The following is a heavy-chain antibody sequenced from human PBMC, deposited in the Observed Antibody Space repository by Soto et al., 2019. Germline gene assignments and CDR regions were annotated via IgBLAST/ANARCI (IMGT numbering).Heavy chain of an antibody. V-gene: IGHV3-33*01. D-gene: IGHD3-3*01. Sequence: QVQLVESGGGVVQPGRSLRLSCAASGFTFSSYGMHWVRQAPGKGLEWVAVIWYDGSNKYYADSVKGRFTISRDNSKNTLYLQMNSLRAEDTAVYYCARGIRFLEWLSPYYYYGMDVWGQGTKVTVS. CDR2: IWYDGSNK. CDR1: GFTFSSYG. CDR3: ARGIRFLEWLSPYYYYGMDV. J-gene: IGHJ6*02.